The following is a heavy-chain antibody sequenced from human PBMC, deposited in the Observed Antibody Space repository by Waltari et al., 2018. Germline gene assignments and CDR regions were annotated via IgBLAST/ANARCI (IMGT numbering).Heavy chain of an antibody. V-gene: IGHV4-38-2*02. CDR3: AMVGHCSGGSCPNDAFDT. Sequence: QVQLQESGPGLAKPSETLSLTCTVSHYSISNGYYWGWIRQPPGKGLEWIASIYHTGSTYSSPSLRRRVSISIDTSMSQLSLRLSSVTAADTADYYCAMVGHCSGGSCPNDAFDTWGPGTSVTV. CDR1: HYSISNGYY. J-gene: IGHJ3*02. CDR2: IYHTGST. D-gene: IGHD2-15*01.